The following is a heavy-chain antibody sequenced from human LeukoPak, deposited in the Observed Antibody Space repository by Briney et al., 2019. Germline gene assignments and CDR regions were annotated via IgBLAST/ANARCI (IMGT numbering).Heavy chain of an antibody. CDR3: ARVLCCGWPFDAFDI. V-gene: IGHV3-11*01. Sequence: GGSLRLSCAASGFTFSDYYISWIRQAPGKGLEWVSYISASGSTIYYADAMKGRFTISRDNAKNSLYLEINNLRAEDTAVYHCARVLCCGWPFDAFDIWGQGTMVTVSS. CDR2: ISASGSTI. J-gene: IGHJ3*02. CDR1: GFTFSDYY. D-gene: IGHD2/OR15-2a*01.